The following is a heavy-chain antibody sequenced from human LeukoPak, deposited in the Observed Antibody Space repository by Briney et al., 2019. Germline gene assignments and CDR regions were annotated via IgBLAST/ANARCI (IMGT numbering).Heavy chain of an antibody. D-gene: IGHD6-6*01. CDR3: ARESSSLYYYYGMDV. Sequence: SQTLSLTCTASGGSISSGGYYWSWIRQHPGKGLEWIGYIYYSGSTYYNPSLKSRVTISVDTSKNQFSLKLSSVTAADTAVYYCARESSSLYYYYGMDVWGQGTTVTVSS. J-gene: IGHJ6*02. V-gene: IGHV4-31*03. CDR1: GGSISSGGYY. CDR2: IYYSGST.